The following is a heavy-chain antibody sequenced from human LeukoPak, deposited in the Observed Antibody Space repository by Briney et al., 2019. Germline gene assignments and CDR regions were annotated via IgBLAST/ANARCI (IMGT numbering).Heavy chain of an antibody. CDR3: AKDGGYSSGWYFDY. CDR2: ISYDGSNK. CDR1: GXTFSSYA. Sequence: GGSLRLSCAASGXTFSSYAMHWVRQAPGKGLEWVAVISYDGSNKYYADSVKGRFTISRDNSKNTLYLQMNSLRAEDTAVYYCAKDGGYSSGWYFDYWGQGALVTVSS. V-gene: IGHV3-30-3*01. J-gene: IGHJ4*02. D-gene: IGHD6-19*01.